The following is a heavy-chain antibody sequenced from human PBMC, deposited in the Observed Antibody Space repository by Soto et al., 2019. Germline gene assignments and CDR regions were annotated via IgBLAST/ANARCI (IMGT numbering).Heavy chain of an antibody. Sequence: GGSLRLSCTASGFMFGSYWMTWVRHVPGKGLQWVANIKRDGSEKYYVDFVKGRFTISRDNADNSVFLDMNNLRVDDTATYYCARVRATDYEIDYWGQGALVTVSS. J-gene: IGHJ4*02. V-gene: IGHV3-7*03. CDR2: IKRDGSEK. CDR1: GFMFGSYW. CDR3: ARVRATDYEIDY. D-gene: IGHD4-17*01.